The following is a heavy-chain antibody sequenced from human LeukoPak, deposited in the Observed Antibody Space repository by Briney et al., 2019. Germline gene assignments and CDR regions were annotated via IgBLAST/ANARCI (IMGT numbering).Heavy chain of an antibody. CDR1: GFTFSSYA. V-gene: IGHV3-23*01. D-gene: IGHD3-22*01. CDR2: ISGSGGST. CDR3: AKDSYYDSSGYYGDAFDI. J-gene: IGHJ3*02. Sequence: GGSLRLSCAASGFTFSSYAMSWVRQAPGKGLEWVSAISGSGGSTYYADSVKGRFTISRDNSKNTLYLQMNSLRAEDTAVYYCAKDSYYDSSGYYGDAFDIWGQGTMVTVSS.